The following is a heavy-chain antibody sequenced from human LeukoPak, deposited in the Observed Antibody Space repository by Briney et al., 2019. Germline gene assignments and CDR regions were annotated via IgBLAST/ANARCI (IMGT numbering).Heavy chain of an antibody. Sequence: ASVKVSCKASGYTFTSYDINWVRQATGQGLEWMGWMNPNSGNTGYAQKFQGRVTITRNTSISTAYMELSSLRSEDTAVYYCARQRGENGWFDPWGQGTLVTVSS. V-gene: IGHV1-8*03. D-gene: IGHD1-1*01. J-gene: IGHJ5*02. CDR2: MNPNSGNT. CDR1: GYTFTSYD. CDR3: ARQRGENGWFDP.